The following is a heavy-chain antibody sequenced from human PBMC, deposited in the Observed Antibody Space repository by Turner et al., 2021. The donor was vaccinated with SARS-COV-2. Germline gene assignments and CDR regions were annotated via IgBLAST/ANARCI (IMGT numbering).Heavy chain of an antibody. D-gene: IGHD2-2*01. V-gene: IGHV3-30*18. CDR1: GFIFSCYG. CDR2: MSYDGSNK. J-gene: IGHJ4*02. Sequence: QVQLVDSGGGLVQPGRFLFLLCAPLGFIFSCYGMHWVRQAPGEGLEWVAVMSYDGSNKYYAGSVKGRFTVSRDNSKNTLYLQMNNLRAEDTAVYYCAKDRGLNQLLLRVTYVDYWGQGTLVTVSS. CDR3: AKDRGLNQLLLRVTYVDY.